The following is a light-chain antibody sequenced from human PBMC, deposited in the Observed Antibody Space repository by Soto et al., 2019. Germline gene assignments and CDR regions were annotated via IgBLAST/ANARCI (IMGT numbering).Light chain of an antibody. J-gene: IGLJ1*01. CDR3: CSYGGSYAPYV. CDR1: SSDVGGYNY. Sequence: QSALTQPASVSGSPGQSITISCTGTSSDVGGYNYVSWYQQHPGKAPKLMIYEVSNRPSGVSNRFSGAKSGNTASLTISGLQPEDEADYYCCSYGGSYAPYVFGTGTKLTVL. V-gene: IGLV2-14*01. CDR2: EVS.